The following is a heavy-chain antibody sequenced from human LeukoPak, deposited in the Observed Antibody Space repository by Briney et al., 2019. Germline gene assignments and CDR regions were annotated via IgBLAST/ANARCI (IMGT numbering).Heavy chain of an antibody. CDR2: ISGSGDDT. CDR1: GFTFSTYA. V-gene: IGHV3-23*01. J-gene: IGHJ4*02. Sequence: GGSLRLSCAASGFTFSTYAMNWVRQAPGKGLEWVSSISGSGDDTYYADSVKGRFTISRDNSKTTLYLEMNSLRAGDTAVYYCAGYSDYWGQGTLVTVSS. CDR3: AGYSDY.